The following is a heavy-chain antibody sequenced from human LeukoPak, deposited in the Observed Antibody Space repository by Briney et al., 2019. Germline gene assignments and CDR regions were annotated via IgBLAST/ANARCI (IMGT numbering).Heavy chain of an antibody. CDR2: ISLAGRT. D-gene: IGHD1-26*01. Sequence: PSGTLSLTCGVSGGSITTTNYWSWVRQPPGGGLEWIGEISLAGRTRYNPSLKSRVNISIDESKNHLYLNLASVTAADTAVYYCSRESGPFCPFGHWGQGTLVAATS. J-gene: IGHJ4*02. V-gene: IGHV4-4*02. CDR3: SRESGPFCPFGH. CDR1: GGSITTTNY.